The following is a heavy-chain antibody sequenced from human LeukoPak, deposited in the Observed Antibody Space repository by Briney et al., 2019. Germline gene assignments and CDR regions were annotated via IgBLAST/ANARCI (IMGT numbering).Heavy chain of an antibody. CDR3: AGTYDSSDFSFDY. CDR1: GFTFSDHY. D-gene: IGHD3-22*01. CDR2: TRNKANNYTT. V-gene: IGHV3-72*01. Sequence: GGSLRLSCAASGFTFSDHYMDWVRQAPGRGLEWVGRTRNKANNYTTEYAASVKGRFTISRDDSKNSLYLQMNSLKTEDTAVYYCAGTYDSSDFSFDYWGQGTLVTVSS. J-gene: IGHJ4*02.